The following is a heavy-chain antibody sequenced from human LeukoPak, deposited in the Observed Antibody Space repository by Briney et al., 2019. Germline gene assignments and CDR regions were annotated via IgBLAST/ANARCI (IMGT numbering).Heavy chain of an antibody. V-gene: IGHV5-51*01. CDR3: ARWNSGYGFDY. D-gene: IGHD5-12*01. CDR2: IYPGDSDT. Sequence: GESLKISCKGSGSRFTSYWIGWVRQMPGKGLEWMGIIYPGDSDTRYSPSFQGQVTISADKSISTPYLQWSSLKASDTAMYYCARWNSGYGFDYWGQGTLVTVSS. CDR1: GSRFTSYW. J-gene: IGHJ4*02.